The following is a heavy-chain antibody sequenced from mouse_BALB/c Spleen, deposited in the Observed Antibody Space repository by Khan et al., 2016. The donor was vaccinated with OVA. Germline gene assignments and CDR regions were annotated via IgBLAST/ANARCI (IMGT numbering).Heavy chain of an antibody. CDR3: ARGNYYGYALDY. Sequence: EVQLVESGPGLVKPSQSLSLTCTVNGYSITSNYAWNWIRQFPGNKLEWMGYISYSGSTNYNPSLKSRLSITRDTSKTQFFLLLHSVATEDSATYYCARGNYYGYALDYWGQGTSVTVSS. CDR2: ISYSGST. D-gene: IGHD1-1*01. J-gene: IGHJ4*01. V-gene: IGHV3-2*02. CDR1: GYSITSNYA.